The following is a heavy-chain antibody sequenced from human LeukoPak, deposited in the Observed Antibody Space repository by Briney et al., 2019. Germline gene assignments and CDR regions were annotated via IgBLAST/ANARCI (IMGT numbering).Heavy chain of an antibody. Sequence: LEWVANIQQDGSKKYYVDSVKGRFTISRDNARNSLYLQVNSLRAEDTAVYYCARGRYNYGYWGQGILVTVSS. V-gene: IGHV3-7*01. D-gene: IGHD5-18*01. CDR2: IQQDGSKK. J-gene: IGHJ4*02. CDR3: ARGRYNYGY.